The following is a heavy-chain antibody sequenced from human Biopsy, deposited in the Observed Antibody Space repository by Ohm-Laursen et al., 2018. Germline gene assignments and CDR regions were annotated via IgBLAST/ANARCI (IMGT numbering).Heavy chain of an antibody. J-gene: IGHJ4*02. CDR3: ARGPHSGSHSCFDY. D-gene: IGHD1-26*01. Sequence: KISCKASGGTFINYAISWARQAPGQGLEWMGGIIPMFGTANYAQMFQGRVTISADESTSTSYMELSSLTTEDTAIYYCARGPHSGSHSCFDYWGRGTLVTVSS. CDR2: IIPMFGTA. V-gene: IGHV1-69*01. CDR1: GGTFINYA.